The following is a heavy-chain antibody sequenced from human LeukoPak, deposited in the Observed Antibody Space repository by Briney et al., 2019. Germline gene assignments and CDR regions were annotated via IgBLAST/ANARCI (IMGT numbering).Heavy chain of an antibody. CDR3: ARDGITTRILEY. J-gene: IGHJ4*02. Sequence: PGGSLRLSCAASGFTFSSYAMSWVRQAPGKGLEWVSAISGSGGSTYYADSVKGRFTISRDNSKNTLYLQMDSLRAEDTAVYYCARDGITTRILEYWGQGILVTVSS. CDR1: GFTFSSYA. CDR2: ISGSGGST. V-gene: IGHV3-23*01. D-gene: IGHD3-22*01.